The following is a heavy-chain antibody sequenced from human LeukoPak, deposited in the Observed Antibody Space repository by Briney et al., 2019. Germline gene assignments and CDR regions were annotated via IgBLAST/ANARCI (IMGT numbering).Heavy chain of an antibody. CDR3: ARSNSVAPSPFRY. V-gene: IGHV3-30*03. D-gene: IGHD5-12*01. J-gene: IGHJ4*02. CDR1: GFTFSNYN. Sequence: GGSLRLSCAASGFTFSNYNMNWVRQAPGKGLEWVALISYDGSDKYYADSVKGRFTISRDNSKSTLYLQMNSLRAEDTAVYYCARSNSVAPSPFRYWGQGTLVTVSS. CDR2: ISYDGSDK.